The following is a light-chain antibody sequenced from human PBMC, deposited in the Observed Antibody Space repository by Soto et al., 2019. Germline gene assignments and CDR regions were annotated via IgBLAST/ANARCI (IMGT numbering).Light chain of an antibody. CDR1: SSDVGGYNY. CDR2: DVT. CDR3: ASYTSSNTLV. Sequence: QSALTQPASVSGSPGQSITISCAGTSSDVGGYNYVSWYQHLPGKAPKLMIYDVTNRPSGVSNRFSGSKSGDTASLTISGLQAEDEADYYCASYTSSNTLVFGRGTKVTVL. V-gene: IGLV2-14*03. J-gene: IGLJ3*02.